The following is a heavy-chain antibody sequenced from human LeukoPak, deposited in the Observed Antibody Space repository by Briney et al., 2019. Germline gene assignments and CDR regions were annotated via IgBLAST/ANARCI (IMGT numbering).Heavy chain of an antibody. Sequence: ASVRVSCKGFRYTFTSYDINWVRQAPGQGLEWMGWMNPNTGNTGYAPKFQGRVSMTRDTSISTAFLELSSLRSDDTAVYYCARLSQTPDYYGGGGYFYLGYWGQGTRVTVSS. CDR2: MNPNTGNT. CDR3: ARLSQTPDYYGGGGYFYLGY. CDR1: RYTFTSYD. J-gene: IGHJ4*02. V-gene: IGHV1-8*01. D-gene: IGHD3-10*01.